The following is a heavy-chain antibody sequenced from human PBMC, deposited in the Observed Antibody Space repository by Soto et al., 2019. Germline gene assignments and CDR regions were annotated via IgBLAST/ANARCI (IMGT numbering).Heavy chain of an antibody. CDR2: IYYSGST. Sequence: PEETLSLTCTVSGGSISSYYWSWIRQPPGKGLEWIGYIYYSGSTNYNPSLKSRVTMTTDTSTSTAYMELRSLRSDDTAVYYCARRGSVVYAAIDYWGQGTLVTVSS. D-gene: IGHD2-8*02. CDR3: ARRGSVVYAAIDY. V-gene: IGHV4-59*01. CDR1: GGSISSYY. J-gene: IGHJ4*02.